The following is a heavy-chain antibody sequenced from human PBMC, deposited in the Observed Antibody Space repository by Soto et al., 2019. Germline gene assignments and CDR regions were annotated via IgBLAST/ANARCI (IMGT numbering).Heavy chain of an antibody. CDR2: ISGSGDST. J-gene: IGHJ4*02. V-gene: IGHV3-23*01. CDR1: GFTFSSYA. CDR3: ATAVDYFDY. Sequence: GGSLRLSCAASGFTFSSYAMSWVRQAPGKGLEWVSGISGSGDSTYYADSVKGRFTISRDNAKNSLYLQMNSLRAEDTAVYYCATAVDYFDYWGQRTLVTVSS. D-gene: IGHD2-2*01.